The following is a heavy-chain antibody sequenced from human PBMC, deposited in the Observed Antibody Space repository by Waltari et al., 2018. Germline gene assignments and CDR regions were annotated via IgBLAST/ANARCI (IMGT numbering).Heavy chain of an antibody. D-gene: IGHD1-1*01. CDR3: ARTSTRDFYYMDV. CDR2: IDPSDSYT. Sequence: EVQLVQSGAEVKQPGESLRISCEGSGYDFATYWITWVRHMPGKGLEWMGRIDPSDSYTNYSPSFRGHVTISVDRSISTADIQWSGLRASDTAIYYCARTSTRDFYYMDVWGKGTTVTVSS. CDR1: GYDFATYW. J-gene: IGHJ6*03. V-gene: IGHV5-10-1*01.